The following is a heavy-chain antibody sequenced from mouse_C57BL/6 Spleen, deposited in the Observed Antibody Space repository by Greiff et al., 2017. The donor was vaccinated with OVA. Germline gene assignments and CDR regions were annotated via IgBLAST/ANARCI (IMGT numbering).Heavy chain of an antibody. CDR1: GFNIKDDY. D-gene: IGHD1-1*01. Sequence: EVKLQESGAELVRPGASVKLSCTASGFNIKDDYMHWVKQRPEQGLEWIGWIDPENGDTEYASKFQGKATITADTSSNTAYLQLSSLTSEDTAVYYCTTLYYGSDYWGQGTTLTVSS. V-gene: IGHV14-4*01. J-gene: IGHJ2*01. CDR3: TTLYYGSDY. CDR2: IDPENGDT.